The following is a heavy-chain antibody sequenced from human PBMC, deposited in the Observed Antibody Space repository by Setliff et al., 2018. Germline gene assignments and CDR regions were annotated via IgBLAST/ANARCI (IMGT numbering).Heavy chain of an antibody. Sequence: GSLRLSCAASGFTFSSYSMNWVRQAPGKGLEWVGRIKSEADGGTADFAAPVKGRFTISRDDSKNTMSLQMNSLKTEDTAVYFCATRLGDFWGQGTLVTVSS. CDR3: ATRLGDF. V-gene: IGHV3-15*01. CDR2: IKSEADGGTA. J-gene: IGHJ4*02. CDR1: GFTFSSYS.